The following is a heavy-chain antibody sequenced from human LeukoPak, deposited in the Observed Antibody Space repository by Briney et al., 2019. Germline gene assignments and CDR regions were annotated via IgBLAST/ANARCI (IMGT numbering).Heavy chain of an antibody. D-gene: IGHD2-2*01. CDR2: ISGSGGST. Sequence: GGSLRLSCAASGFTFSSYAMSWVRQAPGKGLEWVSAISGSGGSTYYADSVKGRFTISRDNSKNTLYLQMNSLGAEDTAVYYCAKSRSPLTNYYYYGMDVWGQGTTVTVSS. J-gene: IGHJ6*02. CDR1: GFTFSSYA. V-gene: IGHV3-23*01. CDR3: AKSRSPLTNYYYYGMDV.